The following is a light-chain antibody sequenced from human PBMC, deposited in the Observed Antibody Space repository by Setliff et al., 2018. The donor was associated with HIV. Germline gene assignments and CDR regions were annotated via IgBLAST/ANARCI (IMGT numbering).Light chain of an antibody. CDR2: EVS. J-gene: IGLJ1*01. CDR3: CSYAGGGTYV. Sequence: QSALTQPASVSGSPGQSITISCNGTGSDVGKYDLVSWYQQRPGRAPRLIIYEVSKRPSGISDRFSASKSGNTASLTISGIQPDDETDYYCCSYAGGGTYVFGSGTKVT. CDR1: GSDVGKYDL. V-gene: IGLV2-23*02.